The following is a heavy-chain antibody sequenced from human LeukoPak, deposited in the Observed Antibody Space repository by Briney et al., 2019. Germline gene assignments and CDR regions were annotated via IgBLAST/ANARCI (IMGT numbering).Heavy chain of an antibody. CDR2: ISSSSSYI. Sequence: PGGSLRLSCAASGFTFSSYSMNWVRQAPGKGLEWVSSISSSSSYIYYADSVKGRFTISRDNARNSLYLQMNSLRAEDTAVYYCARDGITTVRGVIEPFDYWGQGTLVTVSS. D-gene: IGHD3-10*01. CDR3: ARDGITTVRGVIEPFDY. V-gene: IGHV3-21*01. J-gene: IGHJ4*02. CDR1: GFTFSSYS.